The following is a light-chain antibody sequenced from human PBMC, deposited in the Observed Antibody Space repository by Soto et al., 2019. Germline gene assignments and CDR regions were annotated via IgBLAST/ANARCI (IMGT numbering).Light chain of an antibody. CDR1: QSVSSN. V-gene: IGKV3-15*01. J-gene: IGKJ1*01. CDR3: QQYGSSGT. CDR2: GAS. Sequence: EILITQSPATLSVFPGERVTLSCRASQSVSSNLAWYQQKPGQPPRLLIYGASTRATGIPARFSGNGSGTDFTLTISRLEPEDFAVYYCQQYGSSGTFGQGTKV.